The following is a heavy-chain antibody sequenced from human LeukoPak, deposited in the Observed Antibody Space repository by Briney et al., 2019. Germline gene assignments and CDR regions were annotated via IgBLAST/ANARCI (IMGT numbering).Heavy chain of an antibody. CDR2: IYYSGST. J-gene: IGHJ4*02. D-gene: IGHD3-10*01. CDR3: ARVHDGFGELLTEYYFDY. Sequence: SETLSLTCTVSGGSISSYYWSWIRQPPGKGLEWIGYIYYSGSTNYNPSLKSRVTISVDTSKNQFSLKLSSVTAADTAVYYCARVHDGFGELLTEYYFDYWGQGTLVTVSS. V-gene: IGHV4-59*01. CDR1: GGSISSYY.